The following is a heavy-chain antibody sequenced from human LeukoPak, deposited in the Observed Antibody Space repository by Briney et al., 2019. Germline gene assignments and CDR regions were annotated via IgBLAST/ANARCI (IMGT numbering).Heavy chain of an antibody. J-gene: IGHJ5*02. CDR2: INHSGST. V-gene: IGHV4-34*01. D-gene: IGHD3-3*01. CDR3: ARGLGAYDFWSGYQNWFDP. Sequence: SETLSLTCAVYGGSFSGYYWSWIRQPPGKGLEWIGEINHSGSTNYNPSLKSRVTISVDPSKNHFSLKLSSVTAADTAVYYCARGLGAYDFWSGYQNWFDPWGQGTLVTVSS. CDR1: GGSFSGYY.